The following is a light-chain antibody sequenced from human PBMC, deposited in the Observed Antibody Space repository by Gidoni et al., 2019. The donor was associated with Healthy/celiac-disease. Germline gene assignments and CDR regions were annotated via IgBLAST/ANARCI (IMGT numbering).Light chain of an antibody. CDR3: QQYNNWPPYT. CDR2: GAS. V-gene: IGKV3-15*01. Sequence: EIGVTPSPATLSVSPGERATLSCRASQSVSSNLAWYQQKPGQAPRLLIYGASTRATGIPARFSGSGSGTEFTLTISSLQSEDFAVYYCQQYNNWPPYTFGQGTKLEIK. J-gene: IGKJ2*01. CDR1: QSVSSN.